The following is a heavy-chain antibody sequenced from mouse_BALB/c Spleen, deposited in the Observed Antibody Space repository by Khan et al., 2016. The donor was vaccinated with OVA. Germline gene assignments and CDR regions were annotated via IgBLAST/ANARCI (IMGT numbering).Heavy chain of an antibody. Sequence: LVASGPELKKPGETVQISCKASGFTFTNYGMNWVKQAPGKDLKWMGWINTYTGEPTFADDFKGRFAFSLETSASTAYLQINSLKNEDTATYFCARVGYNGTMDCWGQGTSVTVSS. CDR3: ARVGYNGTMDC. CDR1: GFTFTNYG. J-gene: IGHJ4*01. D-gene: IGHD2-14*01. CDR2: INTYTGEP. V-gene: IGHV9-3-1*01.